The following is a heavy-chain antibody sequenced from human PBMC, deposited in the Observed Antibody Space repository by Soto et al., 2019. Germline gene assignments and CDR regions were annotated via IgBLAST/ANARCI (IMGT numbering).Heavy chain of an antibody. J-gene: IGHJ5*02. V-gene: IGHV4-59*08. Sequence: SETLSLTCTVAGGSIRSYYWSWIRQPPGKGLEWIGYIYYSGSTNYNPSLKSRVTISVDTSKNQFSLKLSSVTAADTAVYYCARRIAVAGLYWFDPWGQGTLVTVSS. D-gene: IGHD6-19*01. CDR2: IYYSGST. CDR3: ARRIAVAGLYWFDP. CDR1: GGSIRSYY.